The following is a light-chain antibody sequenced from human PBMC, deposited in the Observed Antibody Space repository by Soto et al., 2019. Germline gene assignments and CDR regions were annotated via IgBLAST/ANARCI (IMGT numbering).Light chain of an antibody. CDR2: NND. V-gene: IGLV1-44*01. CDR1: SSNIGSNA. CDR3: ASWDDSLHGYA. J-gene: IGLJ1*01. Sequence: QSVLTQPPSASGTPGQRVSVSCSGSSSNIGSNAVNWYQQLPGTAPKLLIYNNDQRPSGVPDRFSGSKSGTSASLAISGLQSEDEADYYCASWDDSLHGYAFGIGTKVTVL.